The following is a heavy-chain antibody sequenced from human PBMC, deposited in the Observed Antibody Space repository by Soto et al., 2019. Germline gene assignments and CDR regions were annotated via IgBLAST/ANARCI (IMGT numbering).Heavy chain of an antibody. CDR1: GFSLSTSGVG. Sequence: SGPTLVNPTQTLTLTCTFSGFSLSTSGVGVGWIRQPPRKALEWLALIYWDDDKRYSPSLKSRLTITKDTSKNQVVLTMTNMDPVDTATYYCAQTRRGWCRGYWLDPWGQGTLVTVSS. D-gene: IGHD6-19*01. CDR3: AQTRRGWCRGYWLDP. J-gene: IGHJ5*02. CDR2: IYWDDDK. V-gene: IGHV2-5*02.